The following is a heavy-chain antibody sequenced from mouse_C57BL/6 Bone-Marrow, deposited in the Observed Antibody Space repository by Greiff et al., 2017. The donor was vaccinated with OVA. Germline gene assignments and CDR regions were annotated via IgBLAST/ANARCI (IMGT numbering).Heavy chain of an antibody. CDR3: AYYYGGFDV. CDR2: INPNNGGT. Sequence: EVQLQQSGPALVKPGASVKISCKASGYTFTDYYMNWVKQSHGKSLEWIGDINPNNGGTSYNQKFKGKATLTVDKSSSTAYMELRSLTSEDSAVYYCAYYYGGFDVWGTGTTVTVSS. D-gene: IGHD1-1*01. V-gene: IGHV1-26*01. J-gene: IGHJ1*03. CDR1: GYTFTDYY.